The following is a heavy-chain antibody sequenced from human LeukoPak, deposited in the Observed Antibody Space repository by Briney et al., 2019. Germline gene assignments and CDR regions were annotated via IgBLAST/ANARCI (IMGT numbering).Heavy chain of an antibody. Sequence: SETLSLTCTVSGGSISSGDYYWSCIRHPPGKGLECIGYIYYIGNTFYNPSLKSRVTISVDTSKNQFSLKLSSVTAADTAVYYCASAYCGGDCTPYWYFDLWGRGTLVTVSS. V-gene: IGHV4-30-4*01. J-gene: IGHJ2*01. CDR2: IYYIGNT. CDR3: ASAYCGGDCTPYWYFDL. CDR1: GGSISSGDYY. D-gene: IGHD2-21*02.